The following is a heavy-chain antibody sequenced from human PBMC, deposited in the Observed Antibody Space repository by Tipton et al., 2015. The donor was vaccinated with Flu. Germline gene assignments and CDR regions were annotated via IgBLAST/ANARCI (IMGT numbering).Heavy chain of an antibody. D-gene: IGHD4-11*01. V-gene: IGHV4-59*02. CDR1: GGSVSPYY. J-gene: IGHJ6*02. CDR2: IYYRGTT. Sequence: TLSLTCTVSGGSVSPYYWNWVRQSPGKGLEWIGHIYYRGTTGYNPSLKSRVTISVDTSKNQVSLKLTSVTAADTAVYYCARDLVQDYRDQYFGMDVWGQGTTVTVSS. CDR3: ARDLVQDYRDQYFGMDV.